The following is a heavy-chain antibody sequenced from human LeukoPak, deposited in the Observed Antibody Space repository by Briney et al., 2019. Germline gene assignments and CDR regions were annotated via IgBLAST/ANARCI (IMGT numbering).Heavy chain of an antibody. CDR2: MNPNSGNT. J-gene: IGHJ6*02. CDR1: GYTLTSYD. V-gene: IGHV1-8*01. D-gene: IGHD3-9*01. CDR3: ARGGTLRYFDWLLSYYYYGMDV. Sequence: ASVKVSCKASGYTLTSYDINWVRQATGRGLEWMGWMNPNSGNTGYAQKFQGRVTMTRNTSISTAYMELSSLRSEDTAVYYCARGGTLRYFDWLLSYYYYGMDVWGQGTTVTVSS.